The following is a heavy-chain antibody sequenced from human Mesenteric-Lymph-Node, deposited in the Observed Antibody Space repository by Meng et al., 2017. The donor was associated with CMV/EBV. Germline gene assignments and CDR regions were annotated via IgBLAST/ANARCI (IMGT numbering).Heavy chain of an antibody. CDR1: GASISSNDW. CDR3: AREGGSEAIFGGGSMDV. Sequence: SETLSLTCAVSGASISSNDWWSWVRQPPGKGPEWIGEISHSGTTKYNPSLKSRVTISIDTSRNQFSLKLSSVTAADTAVYYCAREGGSEAIFGGGSMDVWGQGTTVTVSS. D-gene: IGHD3-3*01. CDR2: ISHSGTT. V-gene: IGHV4-4*02. J-gene: IGHJ6*02.